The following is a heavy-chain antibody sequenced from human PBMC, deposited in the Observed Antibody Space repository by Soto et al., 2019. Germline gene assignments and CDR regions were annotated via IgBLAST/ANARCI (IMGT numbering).Heavy chain of an antibody. Sequence: GGSPRLPRTAPGFKFSSFEMNRGRQAPGKGLEWVSVISDNGGTTYYADSVKGRFTISRDNSKNTLYLQMNSLRVEDTAVYYCTKRLGSTATTYGDSWGQGTLVTVSS. D-gene: IGHD1-1*01. CDR1: GFKFSSFE. CDR3: TKRLGSTATTYGDS. CDR2: ISDNGGTT. J-gene: IGHJ4*02. V-gene: IGHV3-23*01.